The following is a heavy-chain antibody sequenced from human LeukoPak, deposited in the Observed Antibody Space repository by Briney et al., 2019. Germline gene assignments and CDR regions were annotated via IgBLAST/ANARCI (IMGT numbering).Heavy chain of an antibody. V-gene: IGHV4-59*01. Sequence: SETLSLTCTDSGGSISSYYWSWIRQPPGKGLEWIGYIYYSGSTNYNPSLKSRVTISVDTSKNQFSLKLSSVTAADTAVYYCARTRIMGEGNWFDPWGQGTLVTVSS. CDR3: ARTRIMGEGNWFDP. CDR2: IYYSGST. D-gene: IGHD3-16*01. J-gene: IGHJ5*02. CDR1: GGSISSYY.